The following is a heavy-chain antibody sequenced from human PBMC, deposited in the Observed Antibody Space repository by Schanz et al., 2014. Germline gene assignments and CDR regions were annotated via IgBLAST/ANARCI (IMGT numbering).Heavy chain of an antibody. V-gene: IGHV4-34*01. CDR3: ARARGSNRGPRKYYFDY. Sequence: QVQLQQWGAGLLKPSETLSLTCAVYGGSFSGYYWSWIRQPPGKGLEWIGEINHSGSTNYNPSLKRRVTIQLDNTKNHFSVKVRSVTAADTAVYYCARARGSNRGPRKYYFDYWGQGTLVTVSS. J-gene: IGHJ4*02. CDR1: GGSFSGYY. CDR2: INHSGST.